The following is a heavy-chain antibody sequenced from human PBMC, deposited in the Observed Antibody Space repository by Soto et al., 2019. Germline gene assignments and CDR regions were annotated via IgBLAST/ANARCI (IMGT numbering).Heavy chain of an antibody. Sequence: EVQLVESGGGLVKPGGSLRLSCAASGFTFSSYSMNWVRQAPGKGLEWVSSITGSSSYIYYADSVKGRFTISRDNAKNSLYLQMNSLTAEDTAVYYCARDVYYYDSSAYWAYWGQGTLVTVSS. D-gene: IGHD3-22*01. V-gene: IGHV3-21*02. J-gene: IGHJ4*02. CDR1: GFTFSSYS. CDR3: ARDVYYYDSSAYWAY. CDR2: ITGSSSYI.